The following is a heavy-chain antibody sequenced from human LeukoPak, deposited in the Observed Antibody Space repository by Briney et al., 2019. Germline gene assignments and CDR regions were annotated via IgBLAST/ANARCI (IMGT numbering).Heavy chain of an antibody. J-gene: IGHJ4*02. Sequence: SETLSLTCTVSGGSISSYYWSWIRQPPGKGLEWIGYIYYSGSTNYNPSLKSRVTISVDTSKNQFSLKLSSVTAADTAVYYCARGISPDYWGQGTLVIVSS. CDR3: ARGISPDY. V-gene: IGHV4-59*08. CDR2: IYYSGST. CDR1: GGSISSYY.